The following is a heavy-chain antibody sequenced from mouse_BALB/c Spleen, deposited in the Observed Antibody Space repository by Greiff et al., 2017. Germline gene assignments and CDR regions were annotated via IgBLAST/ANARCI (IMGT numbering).Heavy chain of an antibody. CDR3: ARAYYGNYDYYAMDY. J-gene: IGHJ4*01. Sequence: QVQLKESGPGLVAPSQSLSITCTVSGFSLTGYGVNWVRQPPGKGLEWLGMIWGDGSTDYNSALKSRLSISKDNSKSQVFLKMNSLQTDDTARYYCARAYYGNYDYYAMDYWGQGTSVTVSS. D-gene: IGHD2-10*01. CDR2: IWGDGST. V-gene: IGHV2-6-7*01. CDR1: GFSLTGYG.